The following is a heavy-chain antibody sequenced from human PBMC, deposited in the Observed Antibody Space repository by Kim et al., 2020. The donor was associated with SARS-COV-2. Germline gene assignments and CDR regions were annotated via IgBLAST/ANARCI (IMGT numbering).Heavy chain of an antibody. CDR3: VRDAIGFDY. J-gene: IGHJ4*02. CDR1: GFTLSNHK. V-gene: IGHV3-64D*09. Sequence: GGSLRLSCSASGFTLSNHKMHWVRQAPGKGLDFVSAITPNGDDTYYADSVKGRFIVSRDNSKNTLYLQMSSLRVEDTAVYYCVRDAIGFDYWGQGTLVTV. CDR2: ITPNGDDT.